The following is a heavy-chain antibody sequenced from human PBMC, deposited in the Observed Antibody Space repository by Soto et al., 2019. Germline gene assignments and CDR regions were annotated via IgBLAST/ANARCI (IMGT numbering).Heavy chain of an antibody. J-gene: IGHJ6*02. V-gene: IGHV1-18*01. CDR2: ISAYNGNT. CDR3: ARDRSMYYGMDV. Sequence: QVQLVQSGGEVKKPGASVKVSCKATGYTFRSFGISWARQAPGQGLEWMGWISAYNGNTNYAQKLQGRVTMTTDTSTSTAYMELRSLTSDDTAVYYCARDRSMYYGMDVWGQGTTVTVSS. CDR1: GYTFRSFG. D-gene: IGHD2-8*01.